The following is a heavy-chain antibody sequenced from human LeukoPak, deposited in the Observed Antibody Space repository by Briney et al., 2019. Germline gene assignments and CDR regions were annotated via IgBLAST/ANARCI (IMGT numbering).Heavy chain of an antibody. CDR1: GFTFSSYE. Sequence: GGSLRLSCAASGFTFSSYEMNWVRQAPGKGLEWVSYISSSGSTIYHADSVKGRFTISRDNAKNSLYLQMNSLRAEDTAVYYCARGGGYCSSTSCYYGMDVWGQGTTVTVSS. D-gene: IGHD2-2*01. CDR2: ISSSGSTI. CDR3: ARGGGYCSSTSCYYGMDV. J-gene: IGHJ6*02. V-gene: IGHV3-48*03.